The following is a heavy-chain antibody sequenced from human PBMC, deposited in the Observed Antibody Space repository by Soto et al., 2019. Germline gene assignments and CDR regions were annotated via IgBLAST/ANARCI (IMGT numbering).Heavy chain of an antibody. CDR2: IYFTGST. J-gene: IGHJ4*02. V-gene: IGHV4-59*01. Sequence: LSLTCTVSGGSISSYYWSWIRQPPGKGLEWIGYIYFTGSTNYNPSLKSRVTISVDTSKIQFSLKLSSVTAADTPVYYCARGREYYDSSGYHYYFDYWGQGTLVTVSS. D-gene: IGHD3-22*01. CDR1: GGSISSYY. CDR3: ARGREYYDSSGYHYYFDY.